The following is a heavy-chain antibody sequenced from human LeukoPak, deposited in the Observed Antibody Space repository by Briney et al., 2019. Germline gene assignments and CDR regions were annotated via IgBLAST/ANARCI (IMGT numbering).Heavy chain of an antibody. CDR2: IYYSGNT. Sequence: PSETLSLTCTVSGGSISGCYWSWIRQPPGKGLEWIGYIYYSGNTNYNPSLKSRVTISVDTSKNQFSLKLSSVTAADTALYYCARAGYDYGFFNLDCWGQGTLVTVSS. J-gene: IGHJ4*02. CDR3: ARAGYDYGFFNLDC. CDR1: GGSISGCY. V-gene: IGHV4-59*08. D-gene: IGHD5-18*01.